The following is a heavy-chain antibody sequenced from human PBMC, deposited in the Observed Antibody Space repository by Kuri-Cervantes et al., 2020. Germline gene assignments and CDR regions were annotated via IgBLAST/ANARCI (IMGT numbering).Heavy chain of an antibody. D-gene: IGHD3-10*01. J-gene: IGHJ4*02. CDR1: GGSISSSSYY. CDR2: IYYSGST. Sequence: SETLSLTCTVSGGSISSSSYYWGWIRQPPGKGLEWIGSIYYSGSTYYNPSLKSRVTISVDTSKNQFSLKLSSVTAADTAAYYCARLWFGEFTFDYWGQGTLVTVSS. CDR3: ARLWFGEFTFDY. V-gene: IGHV4-39*01.